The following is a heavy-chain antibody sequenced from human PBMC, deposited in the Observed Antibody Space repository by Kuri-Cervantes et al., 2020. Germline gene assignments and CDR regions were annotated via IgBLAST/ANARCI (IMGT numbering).Heavy chain of an antibody. J-gene: IGHJ4*02. CDR3: ARVGHDYIWGSYRDHYYFDY. CDR1: GGSFSGYY. V-gene: IGHV4-34*01. D-gene: IGHD3-16*02. CDR2: INHSGST. Sequence: SETLSLTCAVYGGSFSGYYWSWIRQPPGKGLEWIGEINHSGSTNYNPYLKSRVTISVDTSKNQFSLKLSSVAAADTAVYYCARVGHDYIWGSYRDHYYFDYWGQGTLVTVSS.